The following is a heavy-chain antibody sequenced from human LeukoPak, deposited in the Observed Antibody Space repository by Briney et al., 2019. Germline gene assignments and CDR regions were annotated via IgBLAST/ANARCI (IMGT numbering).Heavy chain of an antibody. V-gene: IGHV4-34*01. CDR3: ARGRGLYSSGWYVGAY. J-gene: IGHJ4*02. CDR1: GGTFSGYY. CDR2: INHSGST. D-gene: IGHD6-19*01. Sequence: PSETLSLTCAVYGGTFSGYYWTWIRQPPGKGLEWIGEINHSGSTNYKSSLKSRVTVSVDTSKNQFSLKLSSVTAADTAVYYCARGRGLYSSGWYVGAYWGQGTLVTVSS.